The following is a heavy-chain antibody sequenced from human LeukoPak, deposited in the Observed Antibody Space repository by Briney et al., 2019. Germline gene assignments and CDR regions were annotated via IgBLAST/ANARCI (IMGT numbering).Heavy chain of an antibody. Sequence: GGSLRLSCAASGFTFSDDYMSWIRQAPGKGLEWVSYISSSGNTTYNGDSVKGRFSITRDNAKNSLYLQMNSLRAEDTAVYYCARDGGSAWFLDYWGQGTLVTVSS. V-gene: IGHV3-11*04. D-gene: IGHD6-19*01. CDR2: ISSSGNTT. J-gene: IGHJ4*02. CDR1: GFTFSDDY. CDR3: ARDGGSAWFLDY.